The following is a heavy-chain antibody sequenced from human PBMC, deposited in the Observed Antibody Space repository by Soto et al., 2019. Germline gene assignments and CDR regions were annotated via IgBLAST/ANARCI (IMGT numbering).Heavy chain of an antibody. CDR1: GYTFTSYG. V-gene: IGHV1-18*01. CDR2: ISAYNGNT. D-gene: IGHD6-19*01. CDR3: ARGPKYSSGGCMDV. J-gene: IGHJ6*03. Sequence: QVQLAQSGAEVKKPGASVKVSCKGSGYTFTSYGISWVRQAPGQGLEWMGWISAYNGNTHYAPKLQGRVTMTPDTPTSTAYVELRSLRSGDAAGFYWARGPKYSSGGCMDVWGKGSTVTVPS.